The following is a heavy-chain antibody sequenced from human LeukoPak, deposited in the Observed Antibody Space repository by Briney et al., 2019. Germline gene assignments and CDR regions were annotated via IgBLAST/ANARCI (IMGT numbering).Heavy chain of an antibody. J-gene: IGHJ5*02. V-gene: IGHV1-69*01. D-gene: IGHD3-9*01. CDR3: ARGRYFAHNWFDP. CDR1: GGTFSSYA. Sequence: ASVKVSCKASGGTFSSYAISWVRQAPGQGLEWMGGIIPIFGTANYAQKFQGRVTTTADESTSTAYMELSSLRSEDTAVYYCARGRYFAHNWFDPWGQGTLVTVSS. CDR2: IIPIFGTA.